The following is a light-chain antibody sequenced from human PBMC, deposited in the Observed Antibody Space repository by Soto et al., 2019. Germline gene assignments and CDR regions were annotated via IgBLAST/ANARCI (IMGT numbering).Light chain of an antibody. CDR1: QSLLHSDGKTY. J-gene: IGKJ4*01. CDR2: EVS. CDR3: MQIVQAQLT. Sequence: DIVMTQTPLSLSVTPGQPASISCKSTQSLLHSDGKTYFYWYLQKPGRPPQILIYEVSNRFPGVPDRFSGSGSGTDFTLRISRVEDEDVGTYYCMQIVQAQLTLGGGTKVDIK. V-gene: IGKV2D-29*01.